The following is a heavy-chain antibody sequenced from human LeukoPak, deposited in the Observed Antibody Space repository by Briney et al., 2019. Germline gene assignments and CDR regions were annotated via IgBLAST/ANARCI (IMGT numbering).Heavy chain of an antibody. CDR3: TTGADYYDSSGYYTYSLLAFDY. V-gene: IGHV3-15*01. CDR2: IKSKTDGGTT. D-gene: IGHD3-22*01. CDR1: AFTFSNAW. Sequence: GGSLRLSCAASAFTFSNAWMSWVRQAPGKGLEWVGRIKSKTDGGTTDYAAPVKGRFTISRDDSKNTLYLQMNSLKTEDTAVYYCTTGADYYDSSGYYTYSLLAFDYWGQGTLVTVSS. J-gene: IGHJ4*02.